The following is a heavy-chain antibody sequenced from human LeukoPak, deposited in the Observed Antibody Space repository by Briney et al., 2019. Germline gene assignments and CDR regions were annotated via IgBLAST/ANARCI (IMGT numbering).Heavy chain of an antibody. Sequence: SQTLSLTCTVSGGSISSGDYYWSWIRQPPGKGLEWIGYIYYSRSTYYNPSLKSRVTISVDTSKNQFSLKLSSVTAADTAVYYCARGSLVATTVDYWGQGTLVTVSS. J-gene: IGHJ4*02. CDR1: GGSISSGDYY. CDR3: ARGSLVATTVDY. D-gene: IGHD5-12*01. V-gene: IGHV4-30-4*01. CDR2: IYYSRST.